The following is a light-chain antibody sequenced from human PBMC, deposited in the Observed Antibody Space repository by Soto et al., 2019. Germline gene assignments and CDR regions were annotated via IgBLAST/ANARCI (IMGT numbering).Light chain of an antibody. V-gene: IGLV2-14*01. CDR3: NSFTTINTGL. Sequence: QPVLTQPASVSGSPGQSISISCTGTSTDVGGSNYVSWYQHHPGKAPKLMIYEVSNRPSGVSNRFSGSKSGNTASLTISGLQAEDEADYYCNSFTTINTGLFGGGTKLTVL. CDR2: EVS. J-gene: IGLJ2*01. CDR1: STDVGGSNY.